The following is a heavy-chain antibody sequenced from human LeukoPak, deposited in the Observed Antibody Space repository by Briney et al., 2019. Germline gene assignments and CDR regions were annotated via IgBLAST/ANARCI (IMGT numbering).Heavy chain of an antibody. V-gene: IGHV3-7*01. CDR1: GFAFGSFW. J-gene: IGHJ6*02. Sequence: PGGSLRLSCAASGFAFGSFWMAWVRQAPGKGLQWVANIAQNGTEKNYVDSMRGRFTISRDNAKNSLYLQLSSLRVEDTAVYYCAGLYGMDVWGRGTTVTVSS. CDR2: IAQNGTEK. CDR3: AGLYGMDV.